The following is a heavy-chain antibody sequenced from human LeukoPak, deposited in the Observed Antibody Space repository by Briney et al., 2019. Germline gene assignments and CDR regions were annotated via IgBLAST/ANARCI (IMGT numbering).Heavy chain of an antibody. CDR3: ARGEVAVAGYYYYGMDV. CDR1: GGSISSYY. CDR2: IYYSGST. V-gene: IGHV4-59*01. Sequence: SETLSLTCTVSGGSISSYYWSWIRQPPGKGPEWIGYIYYSGSTNYNPSLKSRVTISVDTSRNQFSLKLSSVTAADTAVYYCARGEVAVAGYYYYGMDVWGQGTTVTVSS. J-gene: IGHJ6*02. D-gene: IGHD6-19*01.